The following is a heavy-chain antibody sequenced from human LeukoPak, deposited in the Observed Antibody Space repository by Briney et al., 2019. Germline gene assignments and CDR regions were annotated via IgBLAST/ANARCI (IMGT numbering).Heavy chain of an antibody. CDR2: IYHSGST. CDR1: GYSISRGYY. Sequence: SETLSLTCTVSGYSISRGYYWGWIRQPPGKGLEWIGAIYHSGSTYYNPSLKSRVTISVDTSKNQFSLKLSSVTAADTAVYYCARGRRRHYDFWSGYFIFFDYWGQGTLVTVSS. CDR3: ARGRRRHYDFWSGYFIFFDY. V-gene: IGHV4-38-2*02. J-gene: IGHJ4*02. D-gene: IGHD3-3*01.